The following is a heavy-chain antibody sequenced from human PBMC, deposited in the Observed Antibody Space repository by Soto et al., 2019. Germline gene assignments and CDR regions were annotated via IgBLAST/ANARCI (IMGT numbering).Heavy chain of an antibody. CDR3: ARSVHDYDFWSGYYSLGAGRFDP. J-gene: IGHJ5*02. Sequence: SETLSLTCTVSCGSISSGDYYWSWIRQPPGKGLEWIGYIYYSGSTYYNPSLKSRVTISVDTSKNQFSLKLSSVTAADTAVYYCARSVHDYDFWSGYYSLGAGRFDPWGQGTLVTVSS. CDR2: IYYSGST. D-gene: IGHD3-3*01. CDR1: CGSISSGDYY. V-gene: IGHV4-30-4*01.